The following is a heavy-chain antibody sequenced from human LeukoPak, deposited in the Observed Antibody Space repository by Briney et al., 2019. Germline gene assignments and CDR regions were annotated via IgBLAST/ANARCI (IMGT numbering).Heavy chain of an antibody. J-gene: IGHJ4*02. Sequence: SETLSLTCTVSGGSISSYYWNWIRQHAGGGLEWIGRIYSSGNTNYNPSLKSRVTISVDKSRNQFSLKLTSVTAADTAVYYCARDSYGSGSYYPYYFDYWGQGTLVTVSS. D-gene: IGHD3-10*01. CDR1: GGSISSYY. V-gene: IGHV4-4*07. CDR3: ARDSYGSGSYYPYYFDY. CDR2: IYSSGNT.